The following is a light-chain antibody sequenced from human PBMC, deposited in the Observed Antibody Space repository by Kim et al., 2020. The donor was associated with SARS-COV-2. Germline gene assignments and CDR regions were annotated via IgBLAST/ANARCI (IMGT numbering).Light chain of an antibody. J-gene: IGKJ3*01. CDR2: GAS. CDR1: RDIRNC. CDR3: LQANTFPFA. V-gene: IGKV1D-12*01. Sequence: ASVGDRVTITCRASRDIRNCLAWCQQKPGKAPKLLIYGASSLQGGVPSRFSGSGFGTDFTLTINNLQPEDSATYYCLQANTFPFAFGPGTKVDIK.